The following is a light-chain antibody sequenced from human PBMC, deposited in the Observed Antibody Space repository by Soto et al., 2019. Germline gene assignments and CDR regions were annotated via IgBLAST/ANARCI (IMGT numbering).Light chain of an antibody. Sequence: ALPLTQSPSSLSASVGDRVTITCRASQGISSALAWYQQKPGKAPKLLIYDASSLESGVPSRFSGSGSGTDFTLTISSLQPEDFATYYCQQFNSYPRTFGQGTKVEIK. J-gene: IGKJ1*01. CDR2: DAS. V-gene: IGKV1-13*02. CDR1: QGISSA. CDR3: QQFNSYPRT.